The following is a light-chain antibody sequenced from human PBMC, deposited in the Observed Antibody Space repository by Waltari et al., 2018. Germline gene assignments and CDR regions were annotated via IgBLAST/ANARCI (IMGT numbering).Light chain of an antibody. CDR3: CSYAGSAISV. J-gene: IGLJ3*02. CDR1: TSDVAKYNL. V-gene: IGLV2-23*02. CDR2: DVN. Sequence: QSALTQPATVSGSPGQSITISCTGTTSDVAKYNLVSWYQQHPGKAPTLIIYDVNKRPSGVSNRFSGSKSGNTASLTISGLQAADEAYYYCCSYAGSAISVFGGGTKVTVL.